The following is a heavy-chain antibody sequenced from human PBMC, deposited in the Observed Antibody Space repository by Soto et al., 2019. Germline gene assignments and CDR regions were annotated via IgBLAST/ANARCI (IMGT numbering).Heavy chain of an antibody. CDR2: IYHSGST. D-gene: IGHD3-10*02. V-gene: IGHV4-4*02. J-gene: IGHJ6*02. Sequence: SETLSLTCAVSGGSIGSSNWWSWVRQPPGKGLEWIGEIYHSGSTNYNPSLKSRVTISVDKSKNQFSLKLSSVTAADTAVYYSASVRGGYYYXMAVRGQGTTVTVSS. CDR3: ASVRGGYYYXMAV. CDR1: GGSIGSSNW.